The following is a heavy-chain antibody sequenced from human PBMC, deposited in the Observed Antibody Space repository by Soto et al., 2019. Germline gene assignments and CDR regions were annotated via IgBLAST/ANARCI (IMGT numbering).Heavy chain of an antibody. CDR3: ARDRLSVSLRYCSSTSCYYYFDY. J-gene: IGHJ4*02. Sequence: SVKVSCKASGGTFSSYAISWVRQAPGQGLEWMGGIIPIFGAANYAQKFQGRVTITADESTSTAYMELSSLRSEDTAVYYCARDRLSVSLRYCSSTSCYYYFDYWGQGTLVTVSS. CDR1: GGTFSSYA. CDR2: IIPIFGAA. D-gene: IGHD2-2*01. V-gene: IGHV1-69*13.